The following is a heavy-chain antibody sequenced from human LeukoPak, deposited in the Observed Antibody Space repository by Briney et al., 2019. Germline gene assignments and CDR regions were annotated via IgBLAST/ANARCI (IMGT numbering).Heavy chain of an antibody. CDR1: GGSISSYY. Sequence: SETLSLTCTVSGGSISSYYWSWIRQPPGKGLEWIGYIYYSGSTNYNPSLKSRVTISVDTSKNQFSLKLSSVTAADTAVYYCARGGYDYVWGSYRSTVMANWFDPWGQGTLVTVSS. V-gene: IGHV4-59*12. J-gene: IGHJ5*02. D-gene: IGHD3-16*02. CDR2: IYYSGST. CDR3: ARGGYDYVWGSYRSTVMANWFDP.